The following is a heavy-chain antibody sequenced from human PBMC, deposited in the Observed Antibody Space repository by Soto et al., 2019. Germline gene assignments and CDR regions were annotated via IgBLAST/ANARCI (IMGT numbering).Heavy chain of an antibody. J-gene: IGHJ4*02. D-gene: IGHD3-16*01. V-gene: IGHV3-66*01. CDR2: IYSGTTT. CDR3: ARGYWVEGYGAGTYFDY. CDR1: GLTVSSNY. Sequence: GSLRLSCAASGLTVSSNYMSWVRQAPGKGLEWVSVIYSGTTTHYADSVKGRFTISRDSSKNTLYLQMNSLRAEDTAVYYCARGYWVEGYGAGTYFDYWGQGTLVTLSS.